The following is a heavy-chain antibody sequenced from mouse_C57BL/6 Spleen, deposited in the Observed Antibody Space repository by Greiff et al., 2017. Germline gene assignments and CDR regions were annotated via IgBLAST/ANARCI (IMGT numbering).Heavy chain of an antibody. D-gene: IGHD1-1*01. V-gene: IGHV1-55*01. Sequence: QVQLQQPGAELVKPGASVTMSCKASGYTFTSYWITWVKQRPGQGLEWIGDIYPGSGSTNYNEKFKSKATLTVDTSSSTAYMQLSSLTSEDSAVYYCARRVTTVVATDYFDYWGKGTTLTVSS. J-gene: IGHJ2*01. CDR1: GYTFTSYW. CDR3: ARRVTTVVATDYFDY. CDR2: IYPGSGST.